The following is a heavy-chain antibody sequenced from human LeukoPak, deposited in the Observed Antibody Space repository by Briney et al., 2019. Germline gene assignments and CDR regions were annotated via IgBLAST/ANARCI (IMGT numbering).Heavy chain of an antibody. Sequence: PSETLSLTCTVSGGSISSSSYYWGWIRQPPGKGLEWIGEIYHSGSTNYNPSLKSRVTISVDKSKNQFSLKLSSVTAADTAVYYCARDRVQLVRTGFDYWGQGTLVTVSS. CDR3: ARDRVQLVRTGFDY. V-gene: IGHV4-39*07. J-gene: IGHJ4*02. CDR1: GGSISSSSYY. CDR2: IYHSGST. D-gene: IGHD6-6*01.